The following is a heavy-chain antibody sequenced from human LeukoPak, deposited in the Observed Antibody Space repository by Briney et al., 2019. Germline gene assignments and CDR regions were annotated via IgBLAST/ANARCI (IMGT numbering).Heavy chain of an antibody. J-gene: IGHJ4*02. CDR2: ISYSGTT. Sequence: SETLSLTCTVSGGSISSSSYYCGWIRQPPGKGLEWIGSISYSGTTYYNPSLTSRITISVDTSKNQFSLKLSSVTAADTAVYYCARESKTYDGSGYYHDYWGQGTLVTVSS. CDR3: ARESKTYDGSGYYHDY. CDR1: GGSISSSSYY. V-gene: IGHV4-39*07. D-gene: IGHD3-22*01.